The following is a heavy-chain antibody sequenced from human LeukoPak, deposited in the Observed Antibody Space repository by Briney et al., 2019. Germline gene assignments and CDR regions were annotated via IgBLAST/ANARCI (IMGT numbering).Heavy chain of an antibody. CDR2: IYSGGST. D-gene: IGHD3-10*01. V-gene: IGHV3-53*04. J-gene: IGHJ6*02. CDR3: ASSMVPGNYYYYYGMDV. Sequence: GSLRLSCAASGFTVSSNYRSWVRQAPGKGLEWVSVIYSGGSTYYADSVKGRFTISRHNSKNTLYLQMNSLRAEDTAVYYRASSMVPGNYYYYYGMDVWGQGTTVTVSS. CDR1: GFTVSSNY.